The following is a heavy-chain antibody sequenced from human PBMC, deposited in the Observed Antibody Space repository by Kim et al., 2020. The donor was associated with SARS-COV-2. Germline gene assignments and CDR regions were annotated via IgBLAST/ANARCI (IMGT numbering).Heavy chain of an antibody. V-gene: IGHV3-48*03. D-gene: IGHD2-15*01. CDR2: ISSSGSNI. Sequence: GGSLRLFCAASGFIFSSYEMNWVRQAPGKGLEWVSHISSSGSNISYADSVKGLFTISRDNAKNSLYLQMNSLTAEDTAVYYCSSSLVIAPLPSGYCGGGSYYFGGYWSQRSLVTVSS. CDR1: GFIFSSYE. CDR3: SSSLVIAPLPSGYCGGGSYYFGGY. J-gene: IGHJ4*02.